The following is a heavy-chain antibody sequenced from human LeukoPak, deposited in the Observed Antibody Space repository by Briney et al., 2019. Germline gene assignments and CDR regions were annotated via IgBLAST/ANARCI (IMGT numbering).Heavy chain of an antibody. CDR3: ARAQITMIVPN. CDR1: GFTFSSYS. D-gene: IGHD3-22*01. V-gene: IGHV3-21*01. CDR2: ISSSSSYI. Sequence: GGSLRLXCAASGFTFSSYSMNWVRQAPGKGLEWVSSISSSSSYIYYADSVKGRFTISRDNAKNSLYLQMNSLRAEDTAVYYCARAQITMIVPNWGQGTLVTVSS. J-gene: IGHJ4*02.